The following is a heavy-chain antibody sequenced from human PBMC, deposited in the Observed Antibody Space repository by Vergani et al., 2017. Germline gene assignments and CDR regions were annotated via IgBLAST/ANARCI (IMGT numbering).Heavy chain of an antibody. CDR2: INPNSGGT. Sequence: QVQLVQSGAEVKKPGASVKVSCKASGYTFTGYYMHWVRQAPGQGLEWMGWINPNSGGTNYAQKFQGRVTITRDTSISTAYMEMSRLRSDDTAVYYCARDRIVVETKYYYGMDVWGQGTTVTVSS. J-gene: IGHJ6*02. D-gene: IGHD3-22*01. CDR1: GYTFTGYY. CDR3: ARDRIVVETKYYYGMDV. V-gene: IGHV1-2*02.